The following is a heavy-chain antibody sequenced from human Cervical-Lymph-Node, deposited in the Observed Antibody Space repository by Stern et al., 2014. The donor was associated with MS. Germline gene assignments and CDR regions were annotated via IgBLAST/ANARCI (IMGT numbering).Heavy chain of an antibody. CDR1: GYTLSEIS. Sequence: VQLVESGAAGMKPGASVKVSCKVFGYTLSEISMHWVRQASGKGLEWMGGFDPEHGETRYAQKFQGRVTMAEDRSTDTAYMELSSLRSEDTAVYYCATHRGRVTYYYGMDVWGQGTTVTVSS. J-gene: IGHJ6*02. D-gene: IGHD2-21*02. CDR2: FDPEHGET. CDR3: ATHRGRVTYYYGMDV. V-gene: IGHV1-24*01.